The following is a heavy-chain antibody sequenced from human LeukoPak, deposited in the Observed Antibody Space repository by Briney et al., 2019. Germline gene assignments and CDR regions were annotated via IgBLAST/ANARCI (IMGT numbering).Heavy chain of an antibody. CDR3: ARDGSGSYNGYMDV. V-gene: IGHV1-18*01. CDR2: ISAYNGNT. CDR1: GYTFTSYG. Sequence: HRASVKVSCKASGYTFTSYGISWVRQAPGQGLEWMGWISAYNGNTNYAQKLQGRVTMTTDTSTSTAYMELRSLRSDDTAVYYCARDGSGSYNGYMDVWGKGTTVTVSS. J-gene: IGHJ6*03. D-gene: IGHD3-10*01.